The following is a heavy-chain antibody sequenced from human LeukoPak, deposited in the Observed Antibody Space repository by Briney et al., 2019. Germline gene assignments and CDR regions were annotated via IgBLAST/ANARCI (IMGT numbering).Heavy chain of an antibody. D-gene: IGHD4-23*01. CDR1: GFTFRTYI. V-gene: IGHV3-21*04. CDR2: ISTGSIYI. J-gene: IGHJ4*02. Sequence: GGSLRLSCTVSGFTFRTYIMNWVRQAPGKGLESVSSISTGSIYIFFADSLKGRFTISRDSAKNSLCLQMNSLKTEDTAVYYCARTAIVTTVVIRFDYWGQGTLVTVSS. CDR3: ARTAIVTTVVIRFDY.